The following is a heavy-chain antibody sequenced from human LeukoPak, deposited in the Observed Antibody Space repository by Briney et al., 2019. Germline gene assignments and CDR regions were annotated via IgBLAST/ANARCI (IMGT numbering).Heavy chain of an antibody. D-gene: IGHD3-22*01. CDR2: IYYSGST. CDR1: GGPISSYY. Sequence: PSETLFLTCTVSGGPISSYYWSWIRQPPGKGLEWIGYIYYSGSTNYNPSLKSRVTISVDTSKNQFSLKLSSVTAADTAVYYCARYYYDSSGYSPFDYWGQGTLVTVSS. J-gene: IGHJ4*02. CDR3: ARYYYDSSGYSPFDY. V-gene: IGHV4-59*01.